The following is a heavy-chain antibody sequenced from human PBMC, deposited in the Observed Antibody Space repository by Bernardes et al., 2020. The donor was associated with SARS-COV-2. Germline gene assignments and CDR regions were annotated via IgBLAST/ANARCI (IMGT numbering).Heavy chain of an antibody. CDR2: INPLCGET. CDR3: ARDLYERAFDY. D-gene: IGHD3-22*01. Sequence: ASEKVSCRASRYIFTDYHIHWVRQAPGQGLEWMGWINPLCGETELAPKFQGRVTLTRDTSISTDYMQLSSLRYDDTAVYYCARDLYERAFDYRGQGTLVTVSS. V-gene: IGHV1-2*02. CDR1: RYIFTDYH. J-gene: IGHJ4*02.